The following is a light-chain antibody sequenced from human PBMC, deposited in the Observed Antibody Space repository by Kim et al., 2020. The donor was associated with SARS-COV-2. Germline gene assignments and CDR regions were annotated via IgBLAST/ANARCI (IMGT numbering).Light chain of an antibody. Sequence: PGERATLSCRASQSISSYLAWYQQKPGQAPRLLIYDASNRATGIPARFSGSGSGTDFTLTISSLEPEDFAVYYCQQRSNWPGLTFGGGTKVDIK. J-gene: IGKJ4*01. V-gene: IGKV3-11*01. CDR2: DAS. CDR3: QQRSNWPGLT. CDR1: QSISSY.